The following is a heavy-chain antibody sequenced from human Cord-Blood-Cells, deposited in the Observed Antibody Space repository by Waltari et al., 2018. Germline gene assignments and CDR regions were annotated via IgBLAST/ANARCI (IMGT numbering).Heavy chain of an antibody. J-gene: IGHJ4*02. D-gene: IGHD6-6*01. V-gene: IGHV4-39*01. Sequence: QLQLQESGPGLVKPSETLSLTCTVSGGSISRSSYYWGWIRQPPGKGLEWIGSIYYSGSTYYNPSLKSRVTISVDTSKNQFSLKLSSVTAADTAVYYWAGLPPGGSSDYWGQGTLVTVSS. CDR1: GGSISRSSYY. CDR3: AGLPPGGSSDY. CDR2: IYYSGST.